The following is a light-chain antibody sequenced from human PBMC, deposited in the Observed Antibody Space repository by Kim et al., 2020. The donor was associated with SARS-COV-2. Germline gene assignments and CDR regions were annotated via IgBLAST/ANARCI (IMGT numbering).Light chain of an antibody. CDR1: QSVSSSY. Sequence: EIVLTQSPGTLSLSPGERATLSCRASQSVSSSYLAWYQQKPGQAPRLLIYGASSRATGIPDRFCGSGSGTDFTLTISRLEPEDFAVYYCQQYGSSPGYTFGQGTKLEI. CDR2: GAS. J-gene: IGKJ2*01. CDR3: QQYGSSPGYT. V-gene: IGKV3-20*01.